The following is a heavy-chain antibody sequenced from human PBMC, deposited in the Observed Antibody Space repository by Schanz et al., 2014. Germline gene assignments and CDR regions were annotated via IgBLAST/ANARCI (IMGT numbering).Heavy chain of an antibody. V-gene: IGHV3-21*04. J-gene: IGHJ3*02. CDR1: GFTFRRYG. Sequence: EVQMLESGGGLVQPGGSLRLSCVASGFTFRRYGMSWVRQAPGKGLEWVSTISTSSGYIYYADSVNGRFTISRDNGQNSLYLQMNSLRAEDTAVYYCARDRWDWNNAFDIWGQGTMVTVSS. CDR3: ARDRWDWNNAFDI. CDR2: ISTSSGYI. D-gene: IGHD1-1*01.